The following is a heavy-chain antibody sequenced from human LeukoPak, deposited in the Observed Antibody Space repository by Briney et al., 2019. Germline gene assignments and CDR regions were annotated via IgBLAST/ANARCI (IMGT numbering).Heavy chain of an antibody. Sequence: PSETLSLTCTVSGGSISSSSYYWGWIRQPPGKGLEWIGSIYYSGSTYYNPSLKSRVTISVDTSKNQFSLKLSSVTAADTAVYYCARPITGTPKGIAFDIWGQGTMVTVSS. V-gene: IGHV4-39*01. CDR3: ARPITGTPKGIAFDI. CDR1: GGSISSSSYY. J-gene: IGHJ3*02. D-gene: IGHD1-20*01. CDR2: IYYSGST.